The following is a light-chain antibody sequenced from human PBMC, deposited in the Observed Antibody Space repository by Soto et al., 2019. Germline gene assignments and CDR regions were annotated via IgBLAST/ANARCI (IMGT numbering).Light chain of an antibody. V-gene: IGKV3-20*01. CDR2: DAS. CDR3: QQSSSYPLT. Sequence: EFVFTQSPCTLSLSPGERATLSCRASQTVRNNYLAWYQQKPGQAPRLLIYDASSRATGIPDRFSGGGSGTDFTLTISRLEPEDFAVYYCQQSSSYPLTFGGGTKVDIK. CDR1: QTVRNNY. J-gene: IGKJ4*01.